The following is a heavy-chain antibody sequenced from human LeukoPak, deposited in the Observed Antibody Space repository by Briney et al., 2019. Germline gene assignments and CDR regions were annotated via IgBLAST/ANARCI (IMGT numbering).Heavy chain of an antibody. J-gene: IGHJ4*02. CDR1: GLTFSSYS. V-gene: IGHV3-74*01. Sequence: SGGSLRLSCAASGLTFSSYSMDWVRQVPGEGLVWVSHINSDGSTTRYADSVKGRFTISRDNAKNTLHLQINSLRVGDTAVYYCATSTITGTTGGFDYWGQGTLVTVSS. CDR2: INSDGSTT. D-gene: IGHD1-7*01. CDR3: ATSTITGTTGGFDY.